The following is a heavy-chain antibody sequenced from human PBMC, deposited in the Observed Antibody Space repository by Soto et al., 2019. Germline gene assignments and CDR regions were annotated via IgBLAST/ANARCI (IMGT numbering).Heavy chain of an antibody. CDR1: GVSISSDY. J-gene: IGHJ3*02. CDR2: TSHTGTT. CDR3: ARAPPWMDAFDI. Sequence: QVQLQESGPGLVKPSETLSLTCTVSGVSISSDYWTWIRQSPGKGLEWIAYTSHTGTTDYNPSLKSPITISQDTPKNQFSQKLSSVTAAETAVYYCARAPPWMDAFDIWGQGTKVTVSP. D-gene: IGHD5-12*01. V-gene: IGHV4-59*01.